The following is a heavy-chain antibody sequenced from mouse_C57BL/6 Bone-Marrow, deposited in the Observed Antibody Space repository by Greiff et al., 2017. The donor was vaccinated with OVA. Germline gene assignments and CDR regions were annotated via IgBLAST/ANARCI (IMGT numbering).Heavy chain of an antibody. Sequence: VQLQQSGAELVRPGASVKLSCTASGFNIKDDYMHWVKQRPEQGLEWIGWIDPENGDTEYASKFQGKATITADTSSNTAYLQLSSLTSEDTAVYYCYYYYGSIWYFDVWGTGTTVTVSS. D-gene: IGHD1-1*01. J-gene: IGHJ1*03. CDR2: IDPENGDT. CDR3: YYYYGSIWYFDV. V-gene: IGHV14-4*01. CDR1: GFNIKDDY.